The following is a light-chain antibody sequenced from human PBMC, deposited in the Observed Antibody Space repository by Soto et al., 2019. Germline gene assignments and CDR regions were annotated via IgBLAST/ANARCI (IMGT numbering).Light chain of an antibody. J-gene: IGKJ1*01. V-gene: IGKV1-9*01. Sequence: DIQLTQSPSFLSASVGDRVTITCRASQGISSYLAWYQQRPGKAPELLIYAASTLQSGVPSRFSGSGSGTEFTLTISSLQPEDFATYYCQRLNSYPRTFGQGTKVEIK. CDR3: QRLNSYPRT. CDR1: QGISSY. CDR2: AAS.